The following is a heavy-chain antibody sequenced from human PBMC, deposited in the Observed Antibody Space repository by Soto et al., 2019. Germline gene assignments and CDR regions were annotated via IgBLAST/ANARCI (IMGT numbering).Heavy chain of an antibody. Sequence: PGESLKISCKGSGYSFTSYWIGWVRQMPGKGLEWMGIIYPGDSDTRYSPSFQGQVTISADKSISTTYLQWSSLKASDTAMYYCARPTAKQLAPSRYYGMDVWGQGTTVTVSS. CDR1: GYSFTSYW. CDR2: IYPGDSDT. CDR3: ARPTAKQLAPSRYYGMDV. J-gene: IGHJ6*02. V-gene: IGHV5-51*01. D-gene: IGHD6-6*01.